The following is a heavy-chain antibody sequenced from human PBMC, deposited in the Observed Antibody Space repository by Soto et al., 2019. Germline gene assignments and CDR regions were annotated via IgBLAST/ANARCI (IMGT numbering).Heavy chain of an antibody. CDR2: IYYSGST. CDR1: GGSISNYY. J-gene: IGHJ4*02. V-gene: IGHV4-59*01. Sequence: SETLSLTCTVYGGSISNYYWSWIRQPPGKGLEWIGYIYYSGSTNYNPSLKSRVTISVDTSKNQFSLKLSSVTAADTAVYYCARSDGRYWGQGTLVTVSS. CDR3: ARSDGRY.